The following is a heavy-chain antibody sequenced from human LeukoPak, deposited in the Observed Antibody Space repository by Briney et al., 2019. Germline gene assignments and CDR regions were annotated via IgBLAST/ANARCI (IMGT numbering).Heavy chain of an antibody. V-gene: IGHV4-34*01. Sequence: PSETLSLTCAVYGGSFSGYYWSWIRQPPGKGLEWIGEINHSGSTNYNPSLKSRVTISVDTSKNQFSLKLSSVTAADTAVYYCARRSAPYYYGSGKTWFDPWGQGTLVTVSS. CDR2: INHSGST. CDR1: GGSFSGYY. CDR3: ARRSAPYYYGSGKTWFDP. D-gene: IGHD3-10*01. J-gene: IGHJ5*02.